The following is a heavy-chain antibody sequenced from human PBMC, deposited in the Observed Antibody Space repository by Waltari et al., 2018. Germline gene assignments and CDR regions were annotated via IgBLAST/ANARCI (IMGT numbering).Heavy chain of an antibody. CDR2: HNPKGGGT. D-gene: IGHD4-17*01. V-gene: IGHV1-2*06. CDR1: GYTFTGYY. J-gene: IGHJ5*02. CDR3: AGGGDYGDYYWFDP. Sequence: QVQLVQSGAEVKKPGASVKVSCKASGYTFTGYYMHWVRQAPGQGREWSGRHNPKGGGTNYAQKFQGRVTMTRDTSISTAYMELSRLRSDDTAVYYCAGGGDYGDYYWFDPWGQGTLVTVSS.